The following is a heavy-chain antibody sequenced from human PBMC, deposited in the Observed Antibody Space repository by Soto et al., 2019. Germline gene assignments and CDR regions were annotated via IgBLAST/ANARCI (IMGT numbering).Heavy chain of an antibody. J-gene: IGHJ4*02. CDR1: GFTFSSYA. D-gene: IGHD5-18*01. CDR3: AKKIASGHSYGLDY. Sequence: GGSLRLSCAASGFTFSSYAMSWVRQAPGKGLEWVSAISGSGDNTYHADSVKGRFTISRDNSKNTLYLQMNRLRADDTAVYYCAKKIASGHSYGLDYWGQGALVTVSS. V-gene: IGHV3-23*01. CDR2: ISGSGDNT.